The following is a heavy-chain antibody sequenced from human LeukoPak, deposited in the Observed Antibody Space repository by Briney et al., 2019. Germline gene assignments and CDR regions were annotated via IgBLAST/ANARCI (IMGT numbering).Heavy chain of an antibody. CDR1: GFTFSNAW. V-gene: IGHV3-15*01. CDR2: IKSKTDGGTA. CDR3: TTHSSWIAGDY. J-gene: IGHJ4*02. D-gene: IGHD6-13*01. Sequence: PGGSLRLSYAASGFTFSNAWMSWVRQAPGKGLEWVGRIKSKTDGGTADYAAPVKDRFTISRDDSKNTLYLQMNSLKTEDTAVYYCTTHSSWIAGDYWGQGTLVTVSS.